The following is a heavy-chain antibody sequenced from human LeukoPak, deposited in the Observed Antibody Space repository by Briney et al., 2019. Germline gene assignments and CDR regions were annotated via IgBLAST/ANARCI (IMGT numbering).Heavy chain of an antibody. Sequence: ASVKVSCKASGYTFTGYYVHWVRQAPGQGLEWMGWISPNSGGTNSAQKFQGRVTVTRDTSISTAYMELSSLRPDDTAVYYCARGLPGTTITGSFDYWGQGTLVTVS. CDR3: ARGLPGTTITGSFDY. V-gene: IGHV1-2*02. D-gene: IGHD5-24*01. CDR1: GYTFTGYY. CDR2: ISPNSGGT. J-gene: IGHJ4*02.